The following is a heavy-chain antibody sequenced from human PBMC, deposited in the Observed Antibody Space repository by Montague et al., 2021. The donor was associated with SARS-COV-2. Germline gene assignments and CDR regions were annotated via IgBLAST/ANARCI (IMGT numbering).Heavy chain of an antibody. CDR3: ARRTYDTSTGYDYGMDV. Sequence: PALVKPTQTLTLTCTFSGFSLSTSGMCVSWIRQPPGKALEWLARIDWDDDKYYSTSLKTRLTISKDTSKNQVVLTMTNMDPVDTATYYCARRTYDTSTGYDYGMDVWGQGTTVTVSS. J-gene: IGHJ6*02. CDR1: GFSLSTSGMC. D-gene: IGHD3-9*01. V-gene: IGHV2-70*11. CDR2: IDWDDDK.